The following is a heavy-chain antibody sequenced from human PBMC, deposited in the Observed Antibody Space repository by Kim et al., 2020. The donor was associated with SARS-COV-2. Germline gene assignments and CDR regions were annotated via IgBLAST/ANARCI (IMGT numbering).Heavy chain of an antibody. CDR3: ALAYCGSSNCYLVGFDP. Sequence: SVKVSCKSSAVTFSSYAISWVRQAPGQGPEWMGGTIPIFGSTNYAQKFQGRVTITEDESTSTAYMELGSLTSEDRAMYYCALAYCGSSNCYLVGFDPWGPGTLVPVSS. J-gene: IGHJ5*02. CDR1: AVTFSSYA. V-gene: IGHV1-69*13. CDR2: TIPIFGST. D-gene: IGHD2-2*01.